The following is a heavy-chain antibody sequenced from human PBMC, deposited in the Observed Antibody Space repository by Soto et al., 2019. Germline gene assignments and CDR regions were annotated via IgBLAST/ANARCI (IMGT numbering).Heavy chain of an antibody. CDR1: GYSFTSYW. CDR3: ARHRGGYCSSTSCYYDAFDI. D-gene: IGHD2-2*03. V-gene: IGHV5-51*01. Sequence: PGESLKISCKGSGYSFTSYWIGWVRQMPGKGLEWMGIIYPGDSDTRYSPSFQGQVTISADKSISTAYLQWSSLKASDTAMYYCARHRGGYCSSTSCYYDAFDIWGQGTMVTVSS. J-gene: IGHJ3*02. CDR2: IYPGDSDT.